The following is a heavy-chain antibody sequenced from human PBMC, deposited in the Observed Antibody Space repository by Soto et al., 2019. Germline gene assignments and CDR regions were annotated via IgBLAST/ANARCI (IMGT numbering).Heavy chain of an antibody. CDR3: ARGADGSGYDFDF. CDR2: IYYSGST. Sequence: SETLSLTCTVSGGSISSGDYYWSWIRQPPGKGLEWIGYIYYSGSTYYNPSLKSRVTISVDTSKNQFSLKLSSVTAADTAVYYCARGADGSGYDFDFWGRGTLVTVSS. J-gene: IGHJ4*02. CDR1: GGSISSGDYY. D-gene: IGHD3-22*01. V-gene: IGHV4-30-4*01.